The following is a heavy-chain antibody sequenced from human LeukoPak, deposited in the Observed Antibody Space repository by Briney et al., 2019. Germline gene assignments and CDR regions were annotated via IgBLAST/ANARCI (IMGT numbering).Heavy chain of an antibody. CDR2: INSDGSST. J-gene: IGHJ4*02. Sequence: GGSLRLSCAASGFTFSSYWMHWVRQAPGKGLVWVSRINSDGSSTSYADSVKGRFTISRDNAKNTLYLQMNSLRAEDTAVYYCADLGAAAGPLPFDYWGQGTLVTVSS. CDR1: GFTFSSYW. V-gene: IGHV3-74*01. D-gene: IGHD6-13*01. CDR3: ADLGAAAGPLPFDY.